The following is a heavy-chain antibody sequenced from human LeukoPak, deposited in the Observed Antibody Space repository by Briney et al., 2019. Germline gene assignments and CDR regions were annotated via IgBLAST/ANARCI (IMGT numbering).Heavy chain of an antibody. J-gene: IGHJ4*02. V-gene: IGHV3-23*01. D-gene: IGHD6-13*01. CDR1: GFTFSNSA. Sequence: GGSPRLSCAASGFTFSNSAMSWARQAPGKGLEWVSGISASGGRAYYADSMKGRFTISRDNSKNTLFLQMNTLRAEDTALYYCAKDRTSSPAGDWGQGTLVTVSS. CDR2: ISASGGRA. CDR3: AKDRTSSPAGD.